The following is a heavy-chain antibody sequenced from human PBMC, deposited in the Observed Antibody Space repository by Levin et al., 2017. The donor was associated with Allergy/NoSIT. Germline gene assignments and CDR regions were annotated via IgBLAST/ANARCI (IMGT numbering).Heavy chain of an antibody. CDR1: GFTFSSYS. J-gene: IGHJ6*03. Sequence: GESLKISCAASGFTFSSYSMNWVRQAPGKGLEWVSSISSSSSYIYYADSVKGRFTISRDNAKNSLYLQMNSLRAEDTAVYYCARGPWDDFWSGPYYYYYMDVWGKGTTVTVSS. CDR2: ISSSSSYI. D-gene: IGHD3-3*01. CDR3: ARGPWDDFWSGPYYYYYMDV. V-gene: IGHV3-21*01.